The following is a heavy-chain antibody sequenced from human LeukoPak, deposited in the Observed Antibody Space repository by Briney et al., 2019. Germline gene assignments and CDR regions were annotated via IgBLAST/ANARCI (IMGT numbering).Heavy chain of an antibody. J-gene: IGHJ4*02. D-gene: IGHD5-24*01. CDR2: IKQDGSEK. V-gene: IGHV3-7*03. Sequence: GGSLRLSCAASGFTFSIYWMSWVRQAPGKGLEWVANIKQDGSEKYYVDSVKGRFTISRDNAKNSLYLQMNSLRAEDTAVYYCAKDRGGEMATAYFDYWGQGTLVTVSS. CDR1: GFTFSIYW. CDR3: AKDRGGEMATAYFDY.